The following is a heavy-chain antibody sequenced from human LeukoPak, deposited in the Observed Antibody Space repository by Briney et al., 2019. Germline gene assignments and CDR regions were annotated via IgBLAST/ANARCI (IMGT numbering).Heavy chain of an antibody. CDR2: ISSSGSTI. CDR1: GFTFSDYY. J-gene: IGHJ5*02. CDR3: ARMWFGELLAWFDP. Sequence: GGSLRLSCAASGFTFSDYYMSWIRQAPGKGLEWVSYISSSGSTIYYADSVKGRFTISRDNAKNSLYLQMNSLRAEDTAVYYCARMWFGELLAWFDPWGQGTLVTVSS. D-gene: IGHD3-10*01. V-gene: IGHV3-11*04.